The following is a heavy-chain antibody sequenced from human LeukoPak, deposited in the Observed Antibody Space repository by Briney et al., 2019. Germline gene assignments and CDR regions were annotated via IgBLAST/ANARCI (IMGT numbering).Heavy chain of an antibody. CDR2: ISSSSSYI. CDR3: ARGASRSGWYSCDAFDI. V-gene: IGHV3-21*01. CDR1: GFTFSSYS. Sequence: PGGSLRLSCAASGFTFSSYSMNWVRQAPGKGLEWVSSISSSSSYIYYADSVKGRFTISRDNAKNSLYLQMNSLRAEDTAVYYCARGASRSGWYSCDAFDIWGQGTMVTVSS. D-gene: IGHD6-19*01. J-gene: IGHJ3*02.